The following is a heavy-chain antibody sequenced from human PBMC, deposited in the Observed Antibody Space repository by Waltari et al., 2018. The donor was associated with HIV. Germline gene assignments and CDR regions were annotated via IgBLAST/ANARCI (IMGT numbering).Heavy chain of an antibody. CDR2: IYYMVST. J-gene: IGHJ3*02. CDR1: GGSISSSSYY. V-gene: IGHV4-39*07. Sequence: QLQLQESGPGLVKPSETLSLTCTVSGGSISSSSYYWGWIRQPPGKGLDWIGGIYYMVSTHYNPSLKSRVTISVDTSKNQFSLKLSSVTAADTAVYYCARAKVVVAATNDPDAFDIWGQGTMVTVSS. D-gene: IGHD2-15*01. CDR3: ARAKVVVAATNDPDAFDI.